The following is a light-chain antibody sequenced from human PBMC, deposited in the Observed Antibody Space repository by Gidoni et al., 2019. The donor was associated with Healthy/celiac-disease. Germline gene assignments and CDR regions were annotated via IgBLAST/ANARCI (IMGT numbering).Light chain of an antibody. Sequence: EIVMTQSPATLSVSPGERATLSCRASQSVSSNLAWYQQKPGQAPRLLIYGASTRATGIPASFSGSGSGTEFTLTISSLQSEDFAVYYCQQYNNWPPKYTFGQGTTGDQT. V-gene: IGKV3-15*01. J-gene: IGKJ2*01. CDR2: GAS. CDR3: QQYNNWPPKYT. CDR1: QSVSSN.